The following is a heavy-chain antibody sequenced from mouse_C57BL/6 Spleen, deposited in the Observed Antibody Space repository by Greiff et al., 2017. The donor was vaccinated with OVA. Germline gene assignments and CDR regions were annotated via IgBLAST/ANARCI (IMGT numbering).Heavy chain of an antibody. CDR1: GFTFSDYY. D-gene: IGHD1-1*01. J-gene: IGHJ2*01. CDR2: INYDGSST. V-gene: IGHV5-16*01. Sequence: EVKLVESEGGLVQPGSSMKLSCTASGFTFSDYYMAWVRQVPEKGLEWVANINYDGSSTYYLDSLKSRFIISRDNAKNILYLQMSSLKSEDTATYYCARGEDYYGSTFDYWGQGTTLTVSS. CDR3: ARGEDYYGSTFDY.